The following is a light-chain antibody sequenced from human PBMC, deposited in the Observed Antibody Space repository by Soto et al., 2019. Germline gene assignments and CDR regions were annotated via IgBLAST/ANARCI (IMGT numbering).Light chain of an antibody. CDR3: QQRSNWSPWT. CDR2: DAS. CDR1: QSVSSY. Sequence: EIVLTQSPATLSLSPGERATLSCRASQSVSSYLAWYQQKPGQAPRLLIYDASNRATGIPARFSGSGSGTDFTITISSLEPEDVSVYYCQQRSNWSPWTFGQGTKLEIK. J-gene: IGKJ1*01. V-gene: IGKV3-11*01.